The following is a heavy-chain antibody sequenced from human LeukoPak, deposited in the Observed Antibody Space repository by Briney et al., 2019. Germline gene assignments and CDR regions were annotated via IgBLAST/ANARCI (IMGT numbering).Heavy chain of an antibody. V-gene: IGHV1-69*06. CDR1: GGTFSSYA. D-gene: IGHD3-22*01. Sequence: ASVKVSCKASGGTFSSYAISWVRQAPGQGLEWMGGIIPIFGTANYAQKFQGRVTITADKSTSTAYMELSSLRSEDTAVYYCARAGGPRGIVVMYAFDIWGQGTMVTVSS. J-gene: IGHJ3*02. CDR2: IIPIFGTA. CDR3: ARAGGPRGIVVMYAFDI.